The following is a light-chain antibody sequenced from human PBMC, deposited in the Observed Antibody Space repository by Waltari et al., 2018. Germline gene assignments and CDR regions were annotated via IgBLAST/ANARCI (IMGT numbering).Light chain of an antibody. Sequence: QSALTQPASVSGSPGPSITISCPGTSSDVGGSHYVSWYQQHPGKAPKLMIYDVSNRPSGVSNRFSGSKSGNTASLTISGLQAEDEADYYCSSYTSSSTLWVFGGGTKLTVL. CDR2: DVS. CDR3: SSYTSSSTLWV. V-gene: IGLV2-14*03. CDR1: SSDVGGSHY. J-gene: IGLJ3*02.